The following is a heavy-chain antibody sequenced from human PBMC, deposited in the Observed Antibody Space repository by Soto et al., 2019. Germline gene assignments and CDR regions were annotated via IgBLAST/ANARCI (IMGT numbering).Heavy chain of an antibody. J-gene: IGHJ6*02. CDR2: IIPIFGTA. CDR3: AREDERITMVRGVYYYGMDV. CDR1: GGTFSSYA. Sequence: SVKVSCKASGGTFSSYAISWVRQAPGQGLEWMGGIIPIFGTANYAQKFQGGVTITADESTSTAYMELSSLRSEDTAVYYCAREDERITMVRGVYYYGMDVWGQGTTVTVSS. V-gene: IGHV1-69*13. D-gene: IGHD3-10*01.